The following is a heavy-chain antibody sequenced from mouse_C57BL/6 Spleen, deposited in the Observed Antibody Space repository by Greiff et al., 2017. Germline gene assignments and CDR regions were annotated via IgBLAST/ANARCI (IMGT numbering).Heavy chain of an antibody. CDR2: IYPGDGDT. D-gene: IGHD1-1*01. CDR3: ARRVFTTVVANYFDY. J-gene: IGHJ2*01. Sequence: VQLQQSGAELVKPGASVKISCKASGYAFSSYWMNWVKQRPGKGLEWIGQIYPGDGDTNYNGKFKGKATLTADKSSSTAYMQLSSLTSEDSAVYFCARRVFTTVVANYFDYWGQGTTLTVSS. CDR1: GYAFSSYW. V-gene: IGHV1-80*01.